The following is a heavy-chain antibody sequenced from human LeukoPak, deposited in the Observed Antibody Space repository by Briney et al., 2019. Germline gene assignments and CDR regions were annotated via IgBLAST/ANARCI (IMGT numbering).Heavy chain of an antibody. D-gene: IGHD3-10*01. Sequence: SETPSLTCTVSGGSISGYYWSWIRQPPGKGLEWIGYIYYSGSTNYNPSLKSRLTISIDTSENQFSLKLSSVTAADTAVYYCARVGTYGSGSYLSWLDYWGQGTLVTVSS. V-gene: IGHV4-59*08. CDR3: ARVGTYGSGSYLSWLDY. CDR1: GGSISGYY. CDR2: IYYSGST. J-gene: IGHJ4*02.